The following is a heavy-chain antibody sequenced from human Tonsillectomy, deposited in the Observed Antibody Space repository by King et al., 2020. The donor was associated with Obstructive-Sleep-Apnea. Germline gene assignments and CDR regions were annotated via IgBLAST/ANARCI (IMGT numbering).Heavy chain of an antibody. CDR2: INPNSGGT. CDR3: TRGFGDAFDI. Sequence: QLVQSGAEVKKPGASMKVSCKASGYTFTDYYMHCVRQAPGQGLEWMGWINPNSGGTNYAQTFQDRVTMTRDTSISTAYMDLSRLRSDDTAVYYCTRGFGDAFDIWGQGTMVTVSS. V-gene: IGHV1-2*02. CDR1: GYTFTDYY. J-gene: IGHJ3*02. D-gene: IGHD3-10*01.